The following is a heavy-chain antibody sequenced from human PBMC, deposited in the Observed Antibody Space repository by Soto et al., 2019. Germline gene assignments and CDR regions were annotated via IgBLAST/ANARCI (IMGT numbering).Heavy chain of an antibody. J-gene: IGHJ5*02. Sequence: ASVKVSCKASGYTFTNYAIHWVRQAPGHRLECMGWINAGHGDTQYSQKFQGRVTITRDTSANTAYMELRSLRYEDTALYFCARAPLYSNRWQGLFDPWGQGTLVTVSS. D-gene: IGHD6-13*01. CDR2: INAGHGDT. V-gene: IGHV1-3*01. CDR1: GYTFTNYA. CDR3: ARAPLYSNRWQGLFDP.